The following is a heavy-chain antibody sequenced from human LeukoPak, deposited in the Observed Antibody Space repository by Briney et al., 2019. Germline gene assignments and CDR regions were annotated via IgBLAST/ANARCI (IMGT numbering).Heavy chain of an antibody. CDR3: ARDKSHGGMDV. CDR1: GFTLGYYY. Sequence: PGASLRLSCTASGFTLGYYYMNWIRQAPGKGQEWVSYISNSGSTIYYADYVKGRFTVSRDNTKNSLYLQMDSLRAEDTAVYFCARDKSHGGMDVWGRGTTVTVSS. J-gene: IGHJ6*02. V-gene: IGHV3-11*01. CDR2: ISNSGSTI.